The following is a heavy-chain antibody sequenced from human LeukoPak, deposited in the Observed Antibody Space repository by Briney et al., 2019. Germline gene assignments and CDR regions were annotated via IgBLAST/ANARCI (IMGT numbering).Heavy chain of an antibody. J-gene: IGHJ4*02. CDR2: ISNNGGYT. V-gene: IGHV3-23*01. CDR3: ASGRYCSGGSCSYL. Sequence: GGSLRLSCAASGFTFSSSAMSWVRQAPGKGLEWVSAISNNGGYTYYADSVQGRFTISRDNSKSTLCLQMNSLRAEDTAVYYCASGRYCSGGSCSYLWGQGTLVTVSS. D-gene: IGHD2-15*01. CDR1: GFTFSSSA.